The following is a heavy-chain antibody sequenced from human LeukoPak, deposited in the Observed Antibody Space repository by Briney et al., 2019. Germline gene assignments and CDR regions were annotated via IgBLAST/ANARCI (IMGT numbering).Heavy chain of an antibody. CDR1: GFTFSSYS. J-gene: IGHJ4*02. CDR3: VKRSSTSSGYFDF. Sequence: GGSLRLSCAASGFTFSSYSMNWVRQAPGKGLEWVSAITGSGAYTNYADSVKGRFTISRDNSKNTIYLQMNSLRAEVTAIYYCVKRSSTSSGYFDFWGRGTLVTVSS. CDR2: ITGSGAYT. V-gene: IGHV3-23*01. D-gene: IGHD3-22*01.